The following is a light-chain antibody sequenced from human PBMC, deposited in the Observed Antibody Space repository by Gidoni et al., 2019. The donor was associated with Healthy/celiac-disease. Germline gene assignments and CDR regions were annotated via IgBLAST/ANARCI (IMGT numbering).Light chain of an antibody. J-gene: IGKJ1*01. CDR1: QSISSW. CDR3: QRYKSYWT. CDR2: KTS. V-gene: IGKV1-5*03. Sequence: IQLTTSPSTLSASVGDRVNITCRASQSISSWLAWYQQKPGKAPKLLIYKTSSLESGVPSRVSGSGSESEFTLTISSLQPDDFASCYCQRYKSYWTFGQGTKVEIK.